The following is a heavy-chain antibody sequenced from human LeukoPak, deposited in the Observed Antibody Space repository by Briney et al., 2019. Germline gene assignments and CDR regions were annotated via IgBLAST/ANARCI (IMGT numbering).Heavy chain of an antibody. V-gene: IGHV3-21*01. Sequence: GGSLRLSCAASGFTFSSYGMNWVRQAPGKGLEWVSSISSSSSYIYYADSVKGRFTISRDNAKNSLYLQMNSLRAEDTAVYYCARGLTRGYFDYWGQGTLVTVSS. CDR2: ISSSSSYI. CDR3: ARGLTRGYFDY. CDR1: GFTFSSYG. J-gene: IGHJ4*02. D-gene: IGHD3-9*01.